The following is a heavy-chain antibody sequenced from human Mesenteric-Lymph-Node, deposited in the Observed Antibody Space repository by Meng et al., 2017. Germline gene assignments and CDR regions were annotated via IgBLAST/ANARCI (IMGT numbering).Heavy chain of an antibody. Sequence: SGPTLAKPTQTLTLTCTFSRFSLSTSGVGVGWSRQPPGKALEWLAPIYWDDDKRYSPSLKSRLTITKDASKNQVVLTMTNMDPADTATYYCAHRRITMIVVGSGAFDIWGQGTMVTVSS. CDR2: IYWDDDK. J-gene: IGHJ3*02. CDR1: RFSLSTSGVG. V-gene: IGHV2-5*02. D-gene: IGHD3-22*01. CDR3: AHRRITMIVVGSGAFDI.